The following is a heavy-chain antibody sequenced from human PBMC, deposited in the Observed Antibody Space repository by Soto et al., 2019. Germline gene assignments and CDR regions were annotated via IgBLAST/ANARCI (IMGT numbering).Heavy chain of an antibody. D-gene: IGHD3-10*01. Sequence: SETLSLTCTVFGGSISNYYWSWIRQPPGKGLEWTGYIYNGGSTNYNPSLKSRVTISLDTSKNQFSLKLSSVAAADTAVYYCARLNVDVSGSPTLDYWGQGTLVTVSS. CDR3: ARLNVDVSGSPTLDY. J-gene: IGHJ4*02. CDR1: GGSISNYY. CDR2: IYNGGST. V-gene: IGHV4-59*08.